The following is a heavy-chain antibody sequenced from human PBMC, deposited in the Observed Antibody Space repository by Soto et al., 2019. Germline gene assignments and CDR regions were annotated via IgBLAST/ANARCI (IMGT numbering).Heavy chain of an antibody. CDR3: ARGCSGGSCYYYYYAMDV. V-gene: IGHV4-59*01. CDR2: IYYTGST. CDR1: GGSISSYY. Sequence: ETLSPTCTVPGGSISSYYCSWIRQPPGKGLEWLGYIYYTGSTNYNSSLKSRVTISVDTSKNLFSLKLSSVTAADTAMYYCARGCSGGSCYYYYYAMDVWGQGTTVTVSS. J-gene: IGHJ6*02. D-gene: IGHD2-15*01.